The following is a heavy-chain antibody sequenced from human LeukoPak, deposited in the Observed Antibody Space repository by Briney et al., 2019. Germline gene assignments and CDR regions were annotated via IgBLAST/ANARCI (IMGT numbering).Heavy chain of an antibody. J-gene: IGHJ3*02. CDR3: AKDLGRHGSIFAVVATSGAFDM. CDR2: IPYDGSNK. D-gene: IGHD3-3*01. Sequence: GGSLRLSCAASGFPFSTYGMHWVRQAPGKGLEWVAFIPYDGSNKYYADSVKGRFSISRDNSKNTVDLQMNSLRPEDTAEFYRAKDLGRHGSIFAVVATSGAFDMWGQGTMVIVSS. V-gene: IGHV3-30*02. CDR1: GFPFSTYG.